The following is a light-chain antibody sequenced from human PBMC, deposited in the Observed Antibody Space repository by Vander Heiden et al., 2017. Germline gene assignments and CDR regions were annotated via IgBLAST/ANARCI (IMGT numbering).Light chain of an antibody. V-gene: IGKV1-39*01. J-gene: IGKJ1*01. Sequence: DIQVTQSPSSLSAFVGERVTITCRASQSIGSHLNWYQQKPGKAPNLLIYAASTLKSGVPSRFSGSGSGTDFTLTISSLQPEDFATYYCQQSHTTLGTFGQGTKVEIK. CDR1: QSIGSH. CDR2: AAS. CDR3: QQSHTTLGT.